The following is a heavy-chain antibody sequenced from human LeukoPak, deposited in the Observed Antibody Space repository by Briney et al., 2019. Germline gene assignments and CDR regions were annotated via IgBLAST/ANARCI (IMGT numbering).Heavy chain of an antibody. J-gene: IGHJ6*02. Sequence: GGSLRLSCAASGFTFEDYSMHWVRQAPGEGLEWVAGISWHSRSIGYADSVKGRFTISRDNAKNSVSLQMNSLRTEDTALYYCTKDLSSQWFTDIRHYGMNVWGQGTTVAVSS. V-gene: IGHV3-9*01. CDR2: ISWHSRSI. CDR3: TKDLSSQWFTDIRHYGMNV. CDR1: GFTFEDYS. D-gene: IGHD3-22*01.